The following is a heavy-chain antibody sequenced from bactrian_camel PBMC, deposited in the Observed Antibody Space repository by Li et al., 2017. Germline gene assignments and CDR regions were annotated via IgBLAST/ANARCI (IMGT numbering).Heavy chain of an antibody. V-gene: IGHV3S60*01. J-gene: IGHJ4*01. Sequence: HVQLVESGGGSVQPGGSLRLSCAASGYTGSYFCMGWVRQPTGKEREAVAQIYLGDGSTYYADSVKGRFTISTDRAQSTLYLQMNGLKTEDTAVYYCQPAGRSYVDIACRASLGQGTQVTVS. CDR1: GYTGSYFC. CDR2: IYLGDGST. D-gene: IGHD7*01.